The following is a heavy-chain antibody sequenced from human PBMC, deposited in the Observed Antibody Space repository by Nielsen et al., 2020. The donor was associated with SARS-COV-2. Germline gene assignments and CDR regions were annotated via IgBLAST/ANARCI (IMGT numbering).Heavy chain of an antibody. J-gene: IGHJ5*02. Sequence: ASVKVSCQASGYTFTSYDINWVRQATGQGLEWMGWMNPNSGNTGYAQKFQGRVTMTRNTSISTAYMELSSLRSEDTAVYYCARAIPEDCSSTSCYNWFDPWGQGTLVTVSS. CDR1: GYTFTSYD. V-gene: IGHV1-8*01. CDR3: ARAIPEDCSSTSCYNWFDP. CDR2: MNPNSGNT. D-gene: IGHD2-2*01.